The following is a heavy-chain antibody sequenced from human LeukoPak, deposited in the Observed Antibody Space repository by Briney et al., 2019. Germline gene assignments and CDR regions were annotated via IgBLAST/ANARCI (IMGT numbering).Heavy chain of an antibody. J-gene: IGHJ6*03. CDR2: IYYSGST. CDR3: ARGAFYGSGSYGLYYYYYYYMDV. V-gene: IGHV4-59*01. Sequence: SETLSLTCTASGGSISSYYWSWIRQPPGKGLEWIGYIYYSGSTNYNPSLKSRVTISVDTSKNQFSLKLSSVTAADTAVYYWARGAFYGSGSYGLYYYYYYYMDVWGKGTTVTISS. D-gene: IGHD3-10*01. CDR1: GGSISSYY.